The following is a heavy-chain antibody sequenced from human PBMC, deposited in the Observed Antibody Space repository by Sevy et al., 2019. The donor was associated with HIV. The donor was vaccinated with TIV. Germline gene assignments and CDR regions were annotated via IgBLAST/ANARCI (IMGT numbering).Heavy chain of an antibody. CDR2: IKQDGSMK. J-gene: IGHJ4*02. D-gene: IGHD6-13*01. CDR1: GFTFSSYW. V-gene: IGHV3-7*01. CDR3: ARSIAAIGPDY. Sequence: GGSLRLSCAGSGFTFSSYWMTWVRQAPGTGLEWVANIKQDGSMKYYVNSVKGRFTISRDSAKNSVYLQMNSLRAEDTAIYYCARSIAAIGPDYWGQGTLVTVSS.